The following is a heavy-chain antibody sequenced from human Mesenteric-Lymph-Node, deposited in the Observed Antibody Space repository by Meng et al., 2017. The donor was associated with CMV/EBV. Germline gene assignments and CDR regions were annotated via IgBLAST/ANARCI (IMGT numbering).Heavy chain of an antibody. CDR3: ARIIGAPALNWFDP. V-gene: IGHV3-11*01. CDR1: GFTFSDYY. D-gene: IGHD4/OR15-4a*01. J-gene: IGHJ5*02. CDR2: ISPSAYTT. Sequence: SGFTFSDYYMSWLRQAPGKGLEWVSYISPSAYTTYFGDSVKGRFTVSRDNAKNSLYLQMNSLRAEDTAVYYCARIIGAPALNWFDPWGQGTLVTVSS.